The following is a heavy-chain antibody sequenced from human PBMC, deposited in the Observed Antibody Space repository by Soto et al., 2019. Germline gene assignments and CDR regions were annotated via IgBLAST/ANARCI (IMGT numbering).Heavy chain of an antibody. CDR2: INAGNGNT. CDR1: GYTFTSYA. V-gene: IGHV1-3*01. Sequence: GASVKVSCKASGYTFTSYAMHWVRQAPGQRLEWMGWINAGNGNTKYSQKFQGRVTITRDTSASTAYMELSSLRSEDTAVYYCAREITMVRGVISLGIRYWGRGTLVTVSS. J-gene: IGHJ4*02. D-gene: IGHD3-10*01. CDR3: AREITMVRGVISLGIRY.